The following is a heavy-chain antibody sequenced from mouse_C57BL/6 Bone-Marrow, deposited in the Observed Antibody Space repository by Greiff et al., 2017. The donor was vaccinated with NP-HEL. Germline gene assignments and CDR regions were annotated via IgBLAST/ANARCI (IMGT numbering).Heavy chain of an antibody. Sequence: EVKLVESGGGLVQSGRSLRLSCATSGFTFSDFYMEWVRQAPGKGLEWIAAIRNKANDYTTEYSASVKGRFIVSRDTSQSILYLQMNALRAEDTAIYYCARDNWDWYFDVWGTGTTVTVSS. D-gene: IGHD4-1*01. V-gene: IGHV7-1*01. J-gene: IGHJ1*03. CDR2: IRNKANDYTT. CDR3: ARDNWDWYFDV. CDR1: GFTFSDFY.